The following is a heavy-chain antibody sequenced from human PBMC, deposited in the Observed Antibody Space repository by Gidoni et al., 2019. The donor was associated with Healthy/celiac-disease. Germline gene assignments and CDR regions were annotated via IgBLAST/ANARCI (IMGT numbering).Heavy chain of an antibody. Sequence: EVQLVESGGVVVQPGGSLRLSWAASGFTFDDYTMHWVRQAPGKGLEWVSLISWDGGSTYYADSVKGRFTISRDNSENSLYLQMNSLRTEDTALYYCAKDKSGRWLHGRVFDYWGQGTLVTVSS. CDR2: ISWDGGST. CDR3: AKDKSGRWLHGRVFDY. J-gene: IGHJ4*02. D-gene: IGHD3-10*01. V-gene: IGHV3-43*01. CDR1: GFTFDDYT.